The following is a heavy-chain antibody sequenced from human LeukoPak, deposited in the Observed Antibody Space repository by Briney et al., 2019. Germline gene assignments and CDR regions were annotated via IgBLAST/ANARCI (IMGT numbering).Heavy chain of an antibody. CDR1: GFTFSTYG. D-gene: IGHD5-12*01. Sequence: GGSLRLSCAASGFTFSTYGMHWVRQAPGKGLEWVAFIRYDGDNKYYADSVKGRFTISRDNSKNTLYLQMNSLRAEDTAVYYCAKVGYGGYDRGDYMDVWGKGTTVTVSS. V-gene: IGHV3-30*02. J-gene: IGHJ6*03. CDR2: IRYDGDNK. CDR3: AKVGYGGYDRGDYMDV.